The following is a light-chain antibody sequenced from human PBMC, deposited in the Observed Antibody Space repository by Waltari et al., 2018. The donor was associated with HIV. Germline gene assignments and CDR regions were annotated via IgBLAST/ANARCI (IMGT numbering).Light chain of an antibody. Sequence: QTVVTQEPSFSVSPGGPVTLTFALNSDSVSLHYYPGWFQQTPGQAPRTLISSTYSRSSGVPDRFSGSILGNKAALTITGAQADDDSVYFCALYMTGAKWVFGGGTKLTVL. V-gene: IGLV8-61*01. J-gene: IGLJ3*02. CDR2: STY. CDR3: ALYMTGAKWV. CDR1: SDSVSLHYY.